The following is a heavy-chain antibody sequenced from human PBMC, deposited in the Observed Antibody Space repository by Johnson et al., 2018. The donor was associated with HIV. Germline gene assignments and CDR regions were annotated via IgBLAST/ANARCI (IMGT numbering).Heavy chain of an antibody. CDR2: ISASGVTT. CDR3: ARACRDGYTCDAFDI. V-gene: IGHV3-23*04. J-gene: IGHJ3*02. CDR1: GFTFSSYW. D-gene: IGHD5-24*01. Sequence: EVQLVESGGGLVQPGGSLRLSCAASGFTFSSYWMSWVRQAPGKGLEWVSGISASGVTTDYADSVKGRFTISRDNSKNTLYLQLNSLRVEDTAVYYCARACRDGYTCDAFDIWGQGTMVTVSS.